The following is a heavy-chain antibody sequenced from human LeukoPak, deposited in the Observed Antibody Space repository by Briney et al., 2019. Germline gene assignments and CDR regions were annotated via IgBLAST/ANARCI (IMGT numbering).Heavy chain of an antibody. J-gene: IGHJ4*02. CDR2: IYYSGST. V-gene: IGHV4-59*08. CDR1: GGSISSYY. D-gene: IGHD3-9*01. Sequence: SKTLSLTCTVPGGSISSYYWSWIRQPPGKGLEWIGYIYYSGSTNYNPSLKSRVTISVDTSKNQFSLKLSSVTAADTAVYYCARHDFDWLLIDYWGQGTLVTVSS. CDR3: ARHDFDWLLIDY.